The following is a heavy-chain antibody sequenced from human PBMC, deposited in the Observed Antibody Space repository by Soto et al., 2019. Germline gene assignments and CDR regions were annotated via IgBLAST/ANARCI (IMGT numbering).Heavy chain of an antibody. CDR2: ISGSGGST. Sequence: GGSLRLSCAASGFTFSSYAMSWVRQAPGKGLEWVSAISGSGGSTYYADSVKGRFTISRDNSKNTLYLQMNSLRAEDTAVYYCAKDNNTGYDYIWGSYRVGAFDIWGQGTMVTV. CDR1: GFTFSSYA. CDR3: AKDNNTGYDYIWGSYRVGAFDI. J-gene: IGHJ3*02. V-gene: IGHV3-23*01. D-gene: IGHD3-16*02.